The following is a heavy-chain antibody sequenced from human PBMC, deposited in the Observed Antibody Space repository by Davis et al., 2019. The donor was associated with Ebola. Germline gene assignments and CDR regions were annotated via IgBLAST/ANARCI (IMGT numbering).Heavy chain of an antibody. CDR1: GFTFSSYA. Sequence: PGGSLRLSCAASGFTFSSYAMSWVRQAPGKGLEWVSAISGSGGSTYYADSVKGRFTISRDNSKNTLYLQMNSLRAEDTAVYYCAKGSGITMVRGVIMYYFDYWGQGTLVTVSS. J-gene: IGHJ4*02. CDR2: ISGSGGST. CDR3: AKGSGITMVRGVIMYYFDY. D-gene: IGHD3-10*01. V-gene: IGHV3-23*01.